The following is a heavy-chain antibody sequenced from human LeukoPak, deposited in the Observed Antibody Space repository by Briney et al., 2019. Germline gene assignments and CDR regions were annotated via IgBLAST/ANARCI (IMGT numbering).Heavy chain of an antibody. V-gene: IGHV3-23*01. CDR1: GFTFSSYA. CDR2: ISGSGGTT. J-gene: IGHJ3*02. Sequence: GGSLRLSCAASGFTFSSYAMSWVRQAPGKGLEWVSAISGSGGTTYYADSVKGRFTISRDNSKNTLYLQMNSLRAEDPALYYCAKDRRPDLRFLEWLPHDAFDIWGQGTMVTVSS. CDR3: AKDRRPDLRFLEWLPHDAFDI. D-gene: IGHD3-3*01.